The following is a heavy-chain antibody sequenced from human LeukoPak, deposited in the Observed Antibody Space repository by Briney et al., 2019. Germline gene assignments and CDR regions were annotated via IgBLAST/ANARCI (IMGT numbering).Heavy chain of an antibody. J-gene: IGHJ6*02. D-gene: IGHD6-13*01. Sequence: GGPLRLSCAASGFTFSSYGMHWVRQVPGKGLEWVAVIWYDGSNKYYADSVKGRFTISRDNSKNTLYLQMNSLRAEDTAVYYCARDRGSWSQYGMDVWGQGTTVTVSS. CDR2: IWYDGSNK. V-gene: IGHV3-33*01. CDR1: GFTFSSYG. CDR3: ARDRGSWSQYGMDV.